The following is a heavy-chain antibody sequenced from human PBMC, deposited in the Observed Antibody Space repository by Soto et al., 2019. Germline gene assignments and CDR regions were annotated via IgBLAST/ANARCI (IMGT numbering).Heavy chain of an antibody. CDR3: ARYAYGLSSSSWYRGGWFDP. Sequence: EVQLLESGGGLGQPGGSLRLSGAASGFSFTGFTMLWAGRAPGKELGGVSVIGGGGSSPYYADSVKGRFTVSRDSSKDMVYLQMDSLRAEDTAVYYCARYAYGLSSSSWYRGGWFDPWGQGTLVTVSS. D-gene: IGHD6-13*01. CDR1: GFSFTGFT. CDR2: IGGGGSSP. J-gene: IGHJ5*02. V-gene: IGHV3-23*01.